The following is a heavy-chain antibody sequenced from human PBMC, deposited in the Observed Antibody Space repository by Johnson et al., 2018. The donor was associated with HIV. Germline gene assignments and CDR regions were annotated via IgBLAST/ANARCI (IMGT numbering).Heavy chain of an antibody. CDR1: GFTFEDYA. Sequence: VQVVESGGGLVQPGRSLRLSCAASGFTFEDYAMHWVRQPPGKGLEWVSSISWNSDTIAYADSVKGRFTISRDIAKNTLYLQMNSLGAEDTAVYYCAKDRYSSSSVGAFDIWGQGTMVTVSS. J-gene: IGHJ3*02. CDR3: AKDRYSSSSVGAFDI. V-gene: IGHV3-9*01. CDR2: ISWNSDTI. D-gene: IGHD6-6*01.